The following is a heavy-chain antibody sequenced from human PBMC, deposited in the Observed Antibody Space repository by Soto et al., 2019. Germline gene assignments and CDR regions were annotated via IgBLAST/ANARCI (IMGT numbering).Heavy chain of an antibody. CDR3: ARAGGQWLENYYYYYGMEV. CDR2: INPNTGGT. J-gene: IGHJ6*04. V-gene: IGHV1-2*04. CDR1: GYTFTGYY. Sequence: ASVIVSCKATGYTFTGYYMHCVRQAPGQGLEWMGWINPNTGGTNYAQKFQGWVTMTRDTSISTAYMELSRLRSDDTAVYYCARAGGQWLENYYYYYGMEVWGNVNPVTV. D-gene: IGHD6-19*01.